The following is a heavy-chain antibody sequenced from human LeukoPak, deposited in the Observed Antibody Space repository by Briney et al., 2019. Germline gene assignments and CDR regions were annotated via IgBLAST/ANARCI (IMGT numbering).Heavy chain of an antibody. CDR1: GFTFCSYA. J-gene: IGHJ5*02. CDR2: ISGGGGST. V-gene: IGHV3-23*01. CDR3: AKDAIPMIVVDNSFGP. Sequence: PGGSLRLSCAASGFTFCSYAVSWAREAPGGGLECGLAISGGGGSTLYADSVKGRFTLSRHNAKNPLYLQMNSVRAGDKALYQCAKDAIPMIVVDNSFGPWGQGTLVTVSS. D-gene: IGHD3-22*01.